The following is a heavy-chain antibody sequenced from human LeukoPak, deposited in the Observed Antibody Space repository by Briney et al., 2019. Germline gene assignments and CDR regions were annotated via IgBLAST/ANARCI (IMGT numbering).Heavy chain of an antibody. CDR3: ARSFYYDFWSGYTFDY. J-gene: IGHJ4*02. D-gene: IGHD3-3*01. CDR2: IIPIFGTS. CDR1: GGTFSSYA. V-gene: IGHV1-69*01. Sequence: SVKVSCKASGGTFSSYAISWVRQAPGQGLEWMGGIIPIFGTSNYAQKFQGRVTITADESTSTAYMELSSLRSEDTAVYYCARSFYYDFWSGYTFDYWGQGTLVTVSS.